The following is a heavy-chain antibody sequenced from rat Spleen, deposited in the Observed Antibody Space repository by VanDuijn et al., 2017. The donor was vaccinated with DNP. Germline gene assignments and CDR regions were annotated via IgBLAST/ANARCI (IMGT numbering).Heavy chain of an antibody. J-gene: IGHJ2*01. CDR1: GFTFSDYY. CDR2: ISSDGSHT. V-gene: IGHV5-20*01. Sequence: EVKLVESGGGLVQPGRSLKLSCAGSGFTFSDYYMAWVRQTPTKGLDWVASISSDGSHTYYRDSVKGRFTISRDNAKSTLYLQIESLRSEDTATYYCAKDMWDNSGFYFDYWGQGVMVTVSS. D-gene: IGHD4-3*01. CDR3: AKDMWDNSGFYFDY.